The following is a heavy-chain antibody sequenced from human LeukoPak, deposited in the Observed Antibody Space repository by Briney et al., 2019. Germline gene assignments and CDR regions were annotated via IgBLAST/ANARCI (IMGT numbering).Heavy chain of an antibody. CDR2: ISAYNGNT. CDR1: GYTFTSYG. J-gene: IGHJ5*02. V-gene: IGHV1-18*01. CDR3: ARDDADFWSGYTYNWFDP. D-gene: IGHD3-3*01. Sequence: ASVKVSCKASGYTFTSYGISWVRQAPGQGLEWMGWISAYNGNTNYAQELQGRVTMTTDTSTSTAYMELRSLRSDDTAVYYCARDDADFWSGYTYNWFDPWGQGTLVTVSS.